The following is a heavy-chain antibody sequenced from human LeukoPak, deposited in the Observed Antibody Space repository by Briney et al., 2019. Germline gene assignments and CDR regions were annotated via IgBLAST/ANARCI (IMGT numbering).Heavy chain of an antibody. D-gene: IGHD3-9*01. J-gene: IGHJ4*02. CDR3: ARSYFDWLFFDY. Sequence: GGSLRLSCAASGFTFSSYAMSWVRQAPGKGLEWVSAISGSGGSTYYADSVKGRFTISRDNSKNTLYLQMNSLRAEDTAVYYCARSYFDWLFFDYWGQGTLVTVSS. CDR2: ISGSGGST. CDR1: GFTFSSYA. V-gene: IGHV3-23*01.